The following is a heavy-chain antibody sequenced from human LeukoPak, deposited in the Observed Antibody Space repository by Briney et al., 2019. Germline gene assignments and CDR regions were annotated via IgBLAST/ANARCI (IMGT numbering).Heavy chain of an antibody. J-gene: IGHJ4*02. Sequence: NPSETLSLICTVSGGSISSYYWSWIRLPPGKGLEWIGYIYYTGATYYNPSLKSRVTISLDTSKNQFSLKLSSVTAADAAIYYCTRAGYSYGTGYYFDYWGQGALVTVSS. V-gene: IGHV4-59*01. CDR2: IYYTGAT. D-gene: IGHD5-18*01. CDR1: GGSISSYY. CDR3: TRAGYSYGTGYYFDY.